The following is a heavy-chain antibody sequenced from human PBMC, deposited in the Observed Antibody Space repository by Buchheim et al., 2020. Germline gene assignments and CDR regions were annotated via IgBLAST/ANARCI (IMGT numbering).Heavy chain of an antibody. CDR3: ARGLPFYSMVSYYFDY. D-gene: IGHD2/OR15-2a*01. J-gene: IGHJ4*02. CDR1: GGSISRTIYY. CDR2: IYHDGSS. V-gene: IGHV4-39*07. Sequence: QLQLQESGPGLVKPSETLSLTCSVSGGSISRTIYYWGWIRQPPGKGLEWIGSIYHDGSSYYNPSLKSRVTLSADTSKNQFSLKLSSVTAADTAVYYCARGLPFYSMVSYYFDYWGQGTL.